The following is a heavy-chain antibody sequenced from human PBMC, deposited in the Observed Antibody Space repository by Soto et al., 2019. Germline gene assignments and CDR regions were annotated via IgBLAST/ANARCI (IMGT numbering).Heavy chain of an antibody. Sequence: GESLKISCKGSGYIFTTYWIAWVRQMPGKGLEWMGIIYPRDSDTRYSPSFQGQVTISADKAINTAYLQWSSLKASDTAIYYCARLQIAAAGIVFYGMDVWGQGTTVTVSS. CDR1: GYIFTTYW. V-gene: IGHV5-51*01. D-gene: IGHD6-13*01. J-gene: IGHJ6*02. CDR2: IYPRDSDT. CDR3: ARLQIAAAGIVFYGMDV.